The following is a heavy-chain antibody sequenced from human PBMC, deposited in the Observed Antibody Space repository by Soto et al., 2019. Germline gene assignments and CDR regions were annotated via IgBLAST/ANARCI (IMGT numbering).Heavy chain of an antibody. J-gene: IGHJ4*02. CDR3: ARDSYYDRSGSDSWLLDY. D-gene: IGHD3-22*01. CDR2: ISYDGSNK. CDR1: ALHVSIYA. V-gene: IGHV3-30-3*01. Sequence: GGSVRLSCSASALHVSIYAMHWSRQAPGKGLSWVAVISYDGSNKYYADSVKGRFTISRENSKNTLYLQMNSLRAEETAVYYCARDSYYDRSGSDSWLLDYCGQGTLVTVSA.